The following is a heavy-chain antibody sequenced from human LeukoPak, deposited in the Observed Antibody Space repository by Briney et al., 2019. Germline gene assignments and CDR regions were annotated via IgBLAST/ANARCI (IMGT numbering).Heavy chain of an antibody. J-gene: IGHJ4*02. Sequence: PGGSLRLSCAASGFTFSDYYMSWIRQAPGKGLEWVSYISSSGSTIYYADSVKGRFTISRDNSKNTLYLQMNSLRAEDTAVYYCAKDYDILTGYYDWGQGTLVTVSS. CDR1: GFTFSDYY. CDR3: AKDYDILTGYYD. CDR2: ISSSGSTI. D-gene: IGHD3-9*01. V-gene: IGHV3-11*04.